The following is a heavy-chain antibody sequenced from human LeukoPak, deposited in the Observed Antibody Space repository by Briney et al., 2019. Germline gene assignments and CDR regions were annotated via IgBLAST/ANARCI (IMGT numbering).Heavy chain of an antibody. CDR2: ISYDGSNR. V-gene: IGHV3-30*03. CDR3: ARTAYSTSSLGF. CDR1: GFTFSSYG. J-gene: IGHJ4*02. D-gene: IGHD6-6*01. Sequence: PGRALRLPCAASGFTFSSYGMHWVRQAPGKGLEWVAVISYDGSNRYYADSVKGRFTISRDNSKNALYLQMNSLGAEDTAVYYCARTAYSTSSLGFWGQGTLVTVSS.